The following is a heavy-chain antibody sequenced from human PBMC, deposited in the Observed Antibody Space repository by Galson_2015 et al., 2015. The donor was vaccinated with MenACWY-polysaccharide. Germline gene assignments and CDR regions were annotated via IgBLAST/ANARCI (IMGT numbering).Heavy chain of an antibody. J-gene: IGHJ4*02. V-gene: IGHV3-74*01. CDR2: INYDGRTT. CDR3: VRGYSGGGDY. Sequence: SLRLSCAASGFTFSTYWMNWVRQVPGKGLVWVSHINYDGRTTSYADSVRDRFTISRDNAKSTLYLQMSSLRAEDTAIYYCVRGYSGGGDYWGQGTLVTVSS. CDR1: GFTFSTYW. D-gene: IGHD2-15*01.